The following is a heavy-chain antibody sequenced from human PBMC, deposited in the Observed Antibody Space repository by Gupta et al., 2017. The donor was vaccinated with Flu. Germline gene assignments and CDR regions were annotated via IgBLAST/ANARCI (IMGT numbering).Heavy chain of an antibody. Sequence: QVQLQESGPGLVKPSETLSLTCTVSGGPISNYFWSWIRLPPGKGLEWIGYVYYSGNTNYNPSLESRVTISLDTSKNQFSLKLSSVTAADTARYYCARGNDFWSGYSNDYYYMDAWGKGTTVTVSS. CDR3: ARGNDFWSGYSNDYYYMDA. D-gene: IGHD3-3*01. V-gene: IGHV4-59*01. J-gene: IGHJ6*03. CDR1: GGPISNYF. CDR2: VYYSGNT.